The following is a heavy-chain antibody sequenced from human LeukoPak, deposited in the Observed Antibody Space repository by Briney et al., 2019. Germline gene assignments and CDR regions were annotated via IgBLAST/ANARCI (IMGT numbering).Heavy chain of an antibody. V-gene: IGHV1-18*04. CDR3: ARDRAWYYGSGVDY. CDR1: GYTFTSYG. D-gene: IGHD3-10*01. Sequence: ASVKLSCTASGYTFTSYGISWVRQAPGQGLEWVGWISAYDGNTNYAQKLQGRFTMTKDTSTSTAYMELRSLRSDDTAVYYCARDRAWYYGSGVDYWGQGTLVTVSS. CDR2: ISAYDGNT. J-gene: IGHJ4*02.